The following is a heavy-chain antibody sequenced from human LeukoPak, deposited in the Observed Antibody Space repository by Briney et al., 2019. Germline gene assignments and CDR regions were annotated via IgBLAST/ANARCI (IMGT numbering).Heavy chain of an antibody. J-gene: IGHJ4*02. Sequence: PSETLSLTCTVSGGSISSYYWSWIRQPPGKGLEWIGYIYYSGSTNYNPSLKSRVTISVDTSKNQFSLKLSSVTAADTAVYYCATGRASGAYTHFDYWGQGTLVTVSS. D-gene: IGHD3-16*01. CDR1: GGSISSYY. CDR3: ATGRASGAYTHFDY. V-gene: IGHV4-59*12. CDR2: IYYSGST.